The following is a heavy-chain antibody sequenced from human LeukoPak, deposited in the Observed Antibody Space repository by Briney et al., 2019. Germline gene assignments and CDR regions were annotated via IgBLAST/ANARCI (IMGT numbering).Heavy chain of an antibody. J-gene: IGHJ4*02. V-gene: IGHV4-39*07. Sequence: SETLSLTCTVSGGSVSRNSDYWGWIRQPPGKGLEWIGSIYYGGSTYYNPSLKSRVTISVDTSKNQFSLMVSSVTVADTAVYYCARMVRFGELLRNYWGQGTQVTVSS. CDR1: GGSVSRNSDY. CDR3: ARMVRFGELLRNY. D-gene: IGHD3-10*01. CDR2: IYYGGST.